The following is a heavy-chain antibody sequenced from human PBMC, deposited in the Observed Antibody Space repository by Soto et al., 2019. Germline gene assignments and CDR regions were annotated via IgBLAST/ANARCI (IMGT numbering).Heavy chain of an antibody. D-gene: IGHD1-26*01. CDR2: IYYSGST. CDR1: GGSISSGGYY. CDR3: ARDKGATRYFDY. Sequence: SETLSLTCTVSGGSISSGGYYWSWIRQHPGKGLEWIGYIYYSGSTYYNPSLKSRVTISVDTSKNQFSLKLSSVTAADTAVYYCARDKGATRYFDYWGQGTLVTVSS. J-gene: IGHJ4*02. V-gene: IGHV4-31*03.